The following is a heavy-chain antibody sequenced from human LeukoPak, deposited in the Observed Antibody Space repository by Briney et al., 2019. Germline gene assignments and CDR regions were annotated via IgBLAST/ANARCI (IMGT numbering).Heavy chain of an antibody. CDR3: ARVAPLWLVLPYFDY. CDR1: VYTFTTYW. J-gene: IGHJ4*02. D-gene: IGHD6-19*01. Sequence: ASVKVSCKASVYTFTTYWIAWLRQAPGQGLEWMGWISGNSGLTNYAPNFQGRVTMTTDTSTTTAYMELSSLTLDDTAVSFCARVAPLWLVLPYFDYWGQGTLVTVSS. V-gene: IGHV1-18*04. CDR2: ISGNSGLT.